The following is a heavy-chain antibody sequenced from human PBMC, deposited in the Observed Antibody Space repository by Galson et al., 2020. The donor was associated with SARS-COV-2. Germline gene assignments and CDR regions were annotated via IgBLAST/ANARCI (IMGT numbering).Heavy chain of an antibody. V-gene: IGHV3-11*06. CDR1: GFTFSDYH. D-gene: IGHD4-17*01. Sequence: KIGESLKISCAASGFTFSDYHMSWIRQAPGKGLESVAYISSSPSGHTNYADSVKGRFAASRDNAKTSLSLQMNSLRAEDTAVYYCARSTYGGNSPAPIDYWGQGTLVTVSS. CDR3: ARSTYGGNSPAPIDY. CDR2: ISSSPSGHT. J-gene: IGHJ4*02.